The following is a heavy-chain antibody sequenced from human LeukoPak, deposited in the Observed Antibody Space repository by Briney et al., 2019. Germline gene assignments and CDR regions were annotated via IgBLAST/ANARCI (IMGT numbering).Heavy chain of an antibody. V-gene: IGHV3-23*01. Sequence: GGSLRLSCAASGFTFSKNAMSWVRQAPGKGLEWVSSLSGSGADTYYADSVKGRFTISRDNAKNTAYLQMNSLRAEDTAVYYCAKDHYGTRYFDYWGQGTLVTAS. CDR1: GFTFSKNA. D-gene: IGHD2-2*01. CDR3: AKDHYGTRYFDY. J-gene: IGHJ4*02. CDR2: LSGSGADT.